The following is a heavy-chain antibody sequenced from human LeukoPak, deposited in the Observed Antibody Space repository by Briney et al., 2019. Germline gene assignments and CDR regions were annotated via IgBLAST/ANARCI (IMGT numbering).Heavy chain of an antibody. J-gene: IGHJ4*02. CDR3: ARVGRVRGVIMYYFDY. Sequence: GGSLRLSCAASGFTFSSYWMSWVRQAPGKGLEWVANIKQDGSEKYYVDSVKGRFTISRDIAKNSLYLQMNSLRAEDTAVYYCARVGRVRGVIMYYFDYWGQGTLVTVSS. V-gene: IGHV3-7*01. CDR1: GFTFSSYW. CDR2: IKQDGSEK. D-gene: IGHD3-10*01.